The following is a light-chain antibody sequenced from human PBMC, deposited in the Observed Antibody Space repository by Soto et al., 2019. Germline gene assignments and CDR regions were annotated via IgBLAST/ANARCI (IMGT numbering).Light chain of an antibody. Sequence: QSVMTQSPSASGTPGQSVTISCSGSRSNIGRNFAYWYQRVPGTAPRLLIQRNNERPSGVPDRFSASKSGTSVSLAISGLRYDDEATYYFAAWDDTLHVQVFGGG. V-gene: IGLV1-47*01. J-gene: IGLJ3*02. CDR2: RNN. CDR1: RSNIGRNF. CDR3: AAWDDTLHVQV.